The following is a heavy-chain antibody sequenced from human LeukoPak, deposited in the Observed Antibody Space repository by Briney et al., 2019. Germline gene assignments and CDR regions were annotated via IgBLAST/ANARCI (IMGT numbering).Heavy chain of an antibody. Sequence: PSETLSLTCTVSGGSISGYYWSWIRRPPGQGLEWIGYIFYSGSTNYNPSLKSRVTISVDTSKNQFSLKLSSVTAADTAVYYCARGEWDLLFDYWGQGTLVTVSS. CDR2: IFYSGST. CDR3: ARGEWDLLFDY. J-gene: IGHJ4*02. V-gene: IGHV4-59*01. CDR1: GGSISGYY. D-gene: IGHD1-26*01.